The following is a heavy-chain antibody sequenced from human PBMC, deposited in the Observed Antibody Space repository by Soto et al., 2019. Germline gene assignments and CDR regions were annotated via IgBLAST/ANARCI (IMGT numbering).Heavy chain of an antibody. CDR3: ARERSSGWYVDH. J-gene: IGHJ4*02. V-gene: IGHV1-8*01. CDR2: MNPNSGNT. D-gene: IGHD6-19*01. Sequence: QVQLVQSGAEVKKPGASVKVSCKASGYTFTSYDINWVRQATGQGLEWMGWMNPNSGNTGYAQKFQGRVTMTRHTSISTAYMELGSLRSEDTAVYYCARERSSGWYVDHWGQGTLVTVSS. CDR1: GYTFTSYD.